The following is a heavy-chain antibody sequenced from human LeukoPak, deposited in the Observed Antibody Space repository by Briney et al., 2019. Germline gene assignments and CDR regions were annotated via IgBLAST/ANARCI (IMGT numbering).Heavy chain of an antibody. J-gene: IGHJ6*02. CDR1: GFTFSSYA. V-gene: IGHV3-30-3*01. CDR2: ISYDGSNK. CDR3: ASFYRGYSYGVGYYGMDV. Sequence: GSLRLSCAASGFTFSSYAMHWVRQAPGKGLEWVAVISYDGSNKYYADSVKGRFTISRDNSKNTLYLQMNSLRAEDTAVYYCASFYRGYSYGVGYYGMDVWGQGTTVTVSS. D-gene: IGHD5-18*01.